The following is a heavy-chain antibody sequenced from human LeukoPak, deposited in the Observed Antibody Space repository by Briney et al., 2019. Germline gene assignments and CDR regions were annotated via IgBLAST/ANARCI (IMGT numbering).Heavy chain of an antibody. CDR2: MFYSGST. CDR3: ARGAVAGIP. CDR1: GDSISSSYYY. Sequence: SETLSLTCTVSGDSISSSYYYWGWIRQPPGRGLEWIGSMFYSGSTYYNPSLKSRVTISVDTSKNQFSLKLSSVTAADTAVYYCARGAVAGIPWGQGTLVTVSS. D-gene: IGHD6-19*01. V-gene: IGHV4-39*01. J-gene: IGHJ5*02.